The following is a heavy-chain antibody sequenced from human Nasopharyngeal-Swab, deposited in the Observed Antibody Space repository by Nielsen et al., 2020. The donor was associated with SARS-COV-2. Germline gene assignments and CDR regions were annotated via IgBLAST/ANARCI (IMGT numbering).Heavy chain of an antibody. Sequence: GGSLRLSCAATGFTFSSYWMSWVRQAPGRGLEWLAHTKEDGTVTHYVDSVRGRFTVSRDNAKNSLFLQMNSLRAEDTAVYYCARHPWQLWFPGWFDPWGQGTLVTVSS. V-gene: IGHV3-7*03. CDR2: TKEDGTVT. J-gene: IGHJ5*02. CDR1: GFTFSSYW. CDR3: ARHPWQLWFPGWFDP. D-gene: IGHD5-18*01.